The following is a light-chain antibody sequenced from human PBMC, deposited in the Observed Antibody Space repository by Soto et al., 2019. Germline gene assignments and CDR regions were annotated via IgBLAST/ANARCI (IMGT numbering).Light chain of an antibody. J-gene: IGKJ1*01. CDR3: QQYTNWRT. CDR2: DAS. CDR1: QSIAGN. V-gene: IGKV3-15*01. Sequence: EIVMTQSPATLSVSPGERATLSCRASQSIAGNLAWYQQKPGQAPRLLSYDASTRATGIPARFSGSGCGTELTITFSSLQSEDIAGYSCQQYTNWRTFGHGNTVEI.